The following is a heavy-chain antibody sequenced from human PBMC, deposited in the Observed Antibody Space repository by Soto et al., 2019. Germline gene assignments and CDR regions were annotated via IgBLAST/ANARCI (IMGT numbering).Heavy chain of an antibody. J-gene: IGHJ4*02. CDR2: ISSSSTTI. CDR3: ARAKGPFDY. CDR1: VFTVSLYG. V-gene: IGHV3-48*01. Sequence: GSLRISCAASVFTVSLYGMNWVRQTPGKGLEWVSYISSSSTTISYADSVKGRFTISRDNSKNTLYLQMNSLRAEDTAVYYCARAKGPFDYWGQGTLVTVSS.